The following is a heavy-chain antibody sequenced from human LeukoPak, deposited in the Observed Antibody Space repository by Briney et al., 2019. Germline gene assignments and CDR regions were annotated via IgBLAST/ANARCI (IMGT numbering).Heavy chain of an antibody. CDR2: IYSGGST. V-gene: IGHV3-66*01. D-gene: IGHD1-1*01. Sequence: APXXGLEWVSVIYSGGSTYYADSVRGRFTISRDNSKNTLYLQMNSLRVEDTAVYYCASEFTTTDYWGQGTLVTVSS. CDR3: ASEFTTTDY. J-gene: IGHJ4*02.